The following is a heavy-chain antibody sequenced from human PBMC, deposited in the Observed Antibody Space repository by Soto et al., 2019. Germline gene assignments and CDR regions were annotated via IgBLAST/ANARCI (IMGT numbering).Heavy chain of an antibody. J-gene: IGHJ6*02. CDR3: AREGSSSWSGDYGMDV. V-gene: IGHV4-59*01. CDR2: IYYSGST. Sequence: SETLSLTCTVSGGSISSYYWSRIRQPPGKGLEWIGYIYYSGSTNYNPSLKSRVTMAVDTSNNQFSLKLNSVTAADTAVYYCAREGSSSWSGDYGMDVWGQGTTVTVSS. D-gene: IGHD6-13*01. CDR1: GGSISSYY.